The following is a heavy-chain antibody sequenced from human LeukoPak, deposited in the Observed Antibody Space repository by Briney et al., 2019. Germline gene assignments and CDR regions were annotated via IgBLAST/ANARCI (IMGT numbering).Heavy chain of an antibody. CDR1: GGSISSYY. CDR2: IYYSGST. V-gene: IGHV4-59*01. D-gene: IGHD3-10*01. CDR3: ARGRSSMVRGYYYYYMDV. Sequence: PAETLSLTCTVSGGSISSYYWSWIRQPPGKGLEWIGYIYYSGSTNYNPSLKSRVTISVDTSKNQFSLKLSSVTAADTAVYYCARGRSSMVRGYYYYYMDVWGKGTTVTISS. J-gene: IGHJ6*03.